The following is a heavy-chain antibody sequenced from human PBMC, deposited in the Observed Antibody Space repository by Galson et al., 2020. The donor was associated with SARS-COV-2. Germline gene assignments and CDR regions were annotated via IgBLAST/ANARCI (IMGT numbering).Heavy chain of an antibody. CDR3: ARDTRSKYYGGYDY. V-gene: IGHV3-7*01. CDR1: GFTFSLYS. CDR2: IKQDGSEK. D-gene: IGHD3-3*01. Sequence: GESLKISCAASGFTFSLYSMTWVRQAPGKGLEWVANIKQDGSEKYYVDSVKGRFTISRDNVDNSLYLQMNSLRAGDTAVYYCARDTRSKYYGGYDYWGQGTLVTVSS. J-gene: IGHJ4*02.